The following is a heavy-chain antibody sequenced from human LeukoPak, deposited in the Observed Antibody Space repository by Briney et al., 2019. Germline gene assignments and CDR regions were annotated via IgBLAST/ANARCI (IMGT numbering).Heavy chain of an antibody. CDR1: GYTFTTYG. CDR2: INPYNGNT. CDR3: ARELYGRFEY. V-gene: IGHV1-18*01. D-gene: IGHD2-2*02. Sequence: AAVKVSCKASGYTFTTYGISWVRQAPGQGLECMGWINPYNGNTNYAQKLQGRVTMTTDTSTSTAYMELRSLRSDDTAVYYCARELYGRFEYWGQGTLVTVSS. J-gene: IGHJ4*02.